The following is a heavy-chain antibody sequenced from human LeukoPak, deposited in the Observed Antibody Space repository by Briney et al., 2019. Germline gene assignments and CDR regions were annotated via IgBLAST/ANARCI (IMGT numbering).Heavy chain of an antibody. CDR3: TRLSGYYDSSGHDY. V-gene: IGHV3-73*01. CDR1: GFTFSGSA. Sequence: PGGSLRLSCAASGFTFSGSAMHWVRQASGKGLEWVGRIRSKANSYATAYAAPVKGRFTISRDDSKNTAYLQMNSLKTEDTAVYYCTRLSGYYDSSGHDYWGQGTLVTVSP. D-gene: IGHD3-22*01. J-gene: IGHJ4*02. CDR2: IRSKANSYAT.